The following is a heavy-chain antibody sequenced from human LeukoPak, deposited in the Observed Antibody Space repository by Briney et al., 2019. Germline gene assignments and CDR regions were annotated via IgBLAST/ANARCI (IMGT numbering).Heavy chain of an antibody. D-gene: IGHD3-22*01. CDR1: GFTFSNYA. V-gene: IGHV3-23*01. CDR3: AKDRSPITMIVVVAEPFDY. J-gene: IGHJ4*02. CDR2: ISGSGDNT. Sequence: PGGSLRLSCAASGFTFSNYAMSWVRQAPGKGLEWVSAISGSGDNTYYADSVKGRFTISRDNSKNTLYLQMNSLRAEDTAVYYCAKDRSPITMIVVVAEPFDYWGQGTLVTVSS.